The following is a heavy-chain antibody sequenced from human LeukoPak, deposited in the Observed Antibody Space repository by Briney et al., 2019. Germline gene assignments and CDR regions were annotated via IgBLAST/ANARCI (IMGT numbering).Heavy chain of an antibody. CDR2: IYYSGST. D-gene: IGHD3-9*01. Sequence: PSETLSLTCTVSGGSISSYYWSWIRQPPGKGLEWIGYIYYSGSTNYNPSLKSRVTISVDTSKNQFSPKLSSVTAADTAVYYCARGKPDILTADPWGQGTLVTVSS. CDR1: GGSISSYY. V-gene: IGHV4-59*01. J-gene: IGHJ5*02. CDR3: ARGKPDILTADP.